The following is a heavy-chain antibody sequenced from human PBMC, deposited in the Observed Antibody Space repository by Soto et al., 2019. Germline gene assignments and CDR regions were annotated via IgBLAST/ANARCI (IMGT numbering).Heavy chain of an antibody. CDR3: ARAKAVVIAALDI. CDR2: VSDNGGSRGGT. D-gene: IGHD2-21*01. V-gene: IGHV3-23*01. CDR1: GFMFNNSA. Sequence: GGSLRLSCKASGFMFNNSAMTWVRQAPGQGLQWVASVSDNGGSRGGTYYADSVKGRFTISKDNSKNTLYLQLDSLTGADTAVYYCARAKAVVIAALDIWGQGTMVTVS. J-gene: IGHJ3*02.